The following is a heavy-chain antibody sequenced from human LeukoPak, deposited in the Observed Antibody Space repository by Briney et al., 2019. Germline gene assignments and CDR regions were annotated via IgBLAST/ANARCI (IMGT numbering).Heavy chain of an antibody. D-gene: IGHD3-3*01. V-gene: IGHV4-34*01. J-gene: IGHJ4*02. CDR2: INHSGST. Sequence: SETLSLTCAVYGGSFSGYYWSWIRQPPGKGLEWIGEINHSGSTNYNPSLKSRVTISVDTSKNQFSLKLSSVTAADTAVYYCARRPPWRHFDYWGQGTLVTVSS. CDR3: ARRPPWRHFDY. CDR1: GGSFSGYY.